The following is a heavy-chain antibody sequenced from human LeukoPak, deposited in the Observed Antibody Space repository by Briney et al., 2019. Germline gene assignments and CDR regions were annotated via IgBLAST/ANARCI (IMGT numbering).Heavy chain of an antibody. CDR2: TYYRSKWYN. CDR3: ARSRAHGYSSSNRGDY. CDR1: GDSVSSNSAA. D-gene: IGHD6-13*01. V-gene: IGHV6-1*01. J-gene: IGHJ4*02. Sequence: SQTLSLTCAISGDSVSSNSAAWNWIRQSPSRGLEWLGRTYYRSKWYNDYAVSVKSRITINPDTSKNRFSLQLNSVTPEDTAVYYCARSRAHGYSSSNRGDYWGQGTLVTVSS.